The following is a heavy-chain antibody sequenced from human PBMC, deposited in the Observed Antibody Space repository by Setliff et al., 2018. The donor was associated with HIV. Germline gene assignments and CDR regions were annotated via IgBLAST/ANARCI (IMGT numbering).Heavy chain of an antibody. CDR3: ARGQFRLRPDSLDL. V-gene: IGHV3-11*04. D-gene: IGHD2-21*02. CDR1: GFIFSDYF. J-gene: IGHJ3*01. CDR2: ISSSGTTT. Sequence: GGSLRLSCAGSDFGDSGFIFSDYFMTWVRQAPGKGLEWLCYISSSGTTTYYGDSVKGRFTISRDNAKNSVHLQMNSLRVEDTAVYYCARGQFRLRPDSLDLWGRGTLVTVSS.